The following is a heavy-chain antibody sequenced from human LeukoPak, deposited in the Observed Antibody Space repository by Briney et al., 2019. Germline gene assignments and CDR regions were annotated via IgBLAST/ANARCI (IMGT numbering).Heavy chain of an antibody. CDR3: ATYTQYFGAPGTDY. D-gene: IGHD3-10*01. V-gene: IGHV3-7*02. Sequence: GGSLTLSCTFSGDRLRRYGTRCVRQPPGKGQEWVARIDKDGSEKQYVDSVKGRFTISRDNAKNSVYLQMTSLGAEDTAVYYCATYTQYFGAPGTDYWGQGTLVTVSS. CDR1: GDRLRRYG. CDR2: IDKDGSEK. J-gene: IGHJ4*02.